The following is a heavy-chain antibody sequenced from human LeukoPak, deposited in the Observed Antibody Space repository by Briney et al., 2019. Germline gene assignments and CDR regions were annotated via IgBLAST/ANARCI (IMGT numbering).Heavy chain of an antibody. Sequence: SETLSLTCTVSGGSISSYYWSWIRQPPGKGLEWIGYIYTSGSTNYNPSLKSRVTISVDTSKNQFSLKLSSVTAADTAEYYCAKRARYNSARATDFDSWGQGTQVTVSS. D-gene: IGHD6-19*01. CDR3: AKRARYNSARATDFDS. V-gene: IGHV4-4*09. CDR2: IYTSGST. J-gene: IGHJ4*02. CDR1: GGSISSYY.